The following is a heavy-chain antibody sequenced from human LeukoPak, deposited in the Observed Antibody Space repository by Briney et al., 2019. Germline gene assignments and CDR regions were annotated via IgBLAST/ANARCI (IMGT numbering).Heavy chain of an antibody. CDR2: IKQDGSEK. J-gene: IGHJ3*02. V-gene: IGHV3-7*01. CDR1: GFTFSIYW. D-gene: IGHD3-3*01. Sequence: GGSLRLSCAASGFTFSIYWMSWVRQAPGKGLEWVANIKQDGSEKYYVDSVKGRFTISRDNAKNLLYLQVNSLRAEDTAVYYCARVFRPSLTVFIISGAFDIWGQGTMVTVSS. CDR3: ARVFRPSLTVFIISGAFDI.